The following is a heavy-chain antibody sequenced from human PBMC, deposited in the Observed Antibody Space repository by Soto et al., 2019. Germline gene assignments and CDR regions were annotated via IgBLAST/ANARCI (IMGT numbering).Heavy chain of an antibody. CDR1: GFTFSSYW. Sequence: LRLSCAASGFTFSSYWMSWVRQAPGKGLEWVANIKGDGNEIYYVDSVKGRFTISRDNAKNSLYLQMNSLRAEDTAVYYCARLVSAAANDYWGQGALVTVSS. J-gene: IGHJ4*02. CDR3: ARLVSAAANDY. CDR2: IKGDGNEI. V-gene: IGHV3-7*04. D-gene: IGHD1-26*01.